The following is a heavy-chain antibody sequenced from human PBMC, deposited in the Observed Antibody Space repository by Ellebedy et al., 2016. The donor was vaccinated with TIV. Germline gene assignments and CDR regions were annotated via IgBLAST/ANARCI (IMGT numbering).Heavy chain of an antibody. D-gene: IGHD7-27*01. V-gene: IGHV3-23*01. Sequence: GESLKISCAASGFTFSSYAMSWVRQAPGKGLEWVSAISGSGGSTYYADSVKGRFTISRDNSKNTLYLQMNSLRAEDTAVYYCARDLWGPDFWGQGTLVTVSS. J-gene: IGHJ4*02. CDR3: ARDLWGPDF. CDR1: GFTFSSYA. CDR2: ISGSGGST.